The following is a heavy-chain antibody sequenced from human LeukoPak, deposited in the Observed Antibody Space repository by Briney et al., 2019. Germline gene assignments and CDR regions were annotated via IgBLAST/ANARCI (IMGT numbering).Heavy chain of an antibody. Sequence: GGSERLSCAASGFTFSSYGMHWVRQAPGKGLEWVAVIWYDGSNKYYADSVKGRSTISRDDSKNTLYLQMNSLRAEDTAVYYCARAIVGATGGAFDIWGQGTMVTVSS. D-gene: IGHD1-26*01. V-gene: IGHV3-33*01. J-gene: IGHJ3*02. CDR3: ARAIVGATGGAFDI. CDR2: IWYDGSNK. CDR1: GFTFSSYG.